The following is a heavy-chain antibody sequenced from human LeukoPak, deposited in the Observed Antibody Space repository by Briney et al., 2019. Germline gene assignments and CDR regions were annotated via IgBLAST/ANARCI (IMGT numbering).Heavy chain of an antibody. CDR2: INPNSGGT. CDR3: ARLVPWDYDYYYYGMDV. D-gene: IGHD4-17*01. Sequence: ASVKVSCKASGYTFTGYYMHWVRQAPGQGLEWMGWINPNSGGTNYAQKFQGWVTMTRDTSISTAYMELSSLRSEDTAVYYCARLVPWDYDYYYYGMDVWGQGTTVTVSS. J-gene: IGHJ6*02. V-gene: IGHV1-2*04. CDR1: GYTFTGYY.